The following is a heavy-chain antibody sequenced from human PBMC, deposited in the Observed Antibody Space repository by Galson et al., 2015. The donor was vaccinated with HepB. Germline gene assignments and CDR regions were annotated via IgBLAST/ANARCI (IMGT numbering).Heavy chain of an antibody. CDR2: IWSDGSNK. J-gene: IGHJ4*02. Sequence: SLRLSCAASGFVFRSFGMHWVRQAPGKGLEWVGVIWSDGSNKYYADSVKGRFTVSRDNSKRTLYLQMNSLRVEDTAIYYCATERRHNTGWFALDSWGQGALVTVSS. D-gene: IGHD6-19*01. CDR3: ATERRHNTGWFALDS. CDR1: GFVFRSFG. V-gene: IGHV3-33*01.